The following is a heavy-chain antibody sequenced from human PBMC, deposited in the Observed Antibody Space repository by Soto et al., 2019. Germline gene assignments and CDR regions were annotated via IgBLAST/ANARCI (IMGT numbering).Heavy chain of an antibody. CDR1: GGSFSGYY. Sequence: PSETLSLTCAVYGGSFSGYYWSWIRQPPGKGLEWIGEINHSGSTNYNPSLKSRVTISVDTSKNQFSLKLSSVTAAGTAVYYCARGLPRSLDIVVVPAAHPIARGNWFDPWGQGTLVTVSS. V-gene: IGHV4-34*01. CDR2: INHSGST. D-gene: IGHD2-2*01. J-gene: IGHJ5*02. CDR3: ARGLPRSLDIVVVPAAHPIARGNWFDP.